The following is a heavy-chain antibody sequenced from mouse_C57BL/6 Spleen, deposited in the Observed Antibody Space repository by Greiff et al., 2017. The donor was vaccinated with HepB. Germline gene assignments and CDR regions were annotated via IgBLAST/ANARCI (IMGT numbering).Heavy chain of an antibody. J-gene: IGHJ3*01. D-gene: IGHD1-1*01. CDR2: IDPEDGET. CDR1: GFNIKDYY. CDR3: ARGYYGSSSWFAY. Sequence: EVQGVESGAELVKPGASVKLSCTASGFNIKDYYMHWVKQRTEQGLEWIGRIDPEDGETKYAPKFQGKATITADTSSNTAYLKLSSLTSEDTAVYYCARGYYGSSSWFAYWGQGTLVTVSA. V-gene: IGHV14-2*01.